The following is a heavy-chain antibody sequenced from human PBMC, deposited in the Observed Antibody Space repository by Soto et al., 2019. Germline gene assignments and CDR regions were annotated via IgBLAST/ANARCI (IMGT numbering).Heavy chain of an antibody. V-gene: IGHV4-4*02. J-gene: IGHJ4*01. CDR2: THHRRGT. D-gene: IGHD6-13*01. Sequence: ETQSLTCAVSGDSIIGTHWWSWVRRPPGKGLEFIGETHHRRGTNYNPSLRSRVTMSLDKSKNQLSLILYSVTAADTSVYYCARYSAASGTYYFDYWGQGTLVTAPQ. CDR3: ARYSAASGTYYFDY. CDR1: GDSIIGTHW.